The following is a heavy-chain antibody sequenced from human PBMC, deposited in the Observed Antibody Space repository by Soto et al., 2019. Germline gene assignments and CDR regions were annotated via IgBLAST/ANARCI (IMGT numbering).Heavy chain of an antibody. CDR2: IYYSGST. CDR3: ARTDQGCSGGSCYGYYGMDV. J-gene: IGHJ6*02. V-gene: IGHV4-31*03. Sequence: SETLSLTYTVSGGSISSGGYYWSWIRQHPGKGLEWIGYIYYSGSTYYNPSLKSRVTISVDTSKNQFSLKLSSVTAADTAVYYCARTDQGCSGGSCYGYYGMDVWGQGTTVTVSS. D-gene: IGHD2-15*01. CDR1: GGSISSGGYY.